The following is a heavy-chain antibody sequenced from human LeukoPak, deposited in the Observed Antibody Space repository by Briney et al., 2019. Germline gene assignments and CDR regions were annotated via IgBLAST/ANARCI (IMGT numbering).Heavy chain of an antibody. CDR1: GFTFSSYA. Sequence: PGGSLRLSCAASGFTFSSYAMSWVRQAPGKGLEWVSAISGSGGSTYYADSVKGRFTISRDNSKNTLYLQMNSLRAEDTAVYYCAKALPTFGGVGVGTGLGYWGQGTLVTVSS. D-gene: IGHD3-16*01. CDR3: AKALPTFGGVGVGTGLGY. J-gene: IGHJ4*02. V-gene: IGHV3-23*01. CDR2: ISGSGGST.